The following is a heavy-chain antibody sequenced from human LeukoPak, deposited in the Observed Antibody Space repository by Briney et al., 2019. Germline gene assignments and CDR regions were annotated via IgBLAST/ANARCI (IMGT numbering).Heavy chain of an antibody. D-gene: IGHD3-10*01. V-gene: IGHV4-34*01. CDR2: INHSGST. J-gene: IGHJ4*02. Sequence: SETLSLTCAVYGGSFSGYYWSWIRQPPGKGLEWIGEINHSGSTNYNPSLKSRVTISVDTSKNQFSLKLSSVTAADTAVYYCARGRGVRGSLDYWGQGTLVAVSS. CDR1: GGSFSGYY. CDR3: ARGRGVRGSLDY.